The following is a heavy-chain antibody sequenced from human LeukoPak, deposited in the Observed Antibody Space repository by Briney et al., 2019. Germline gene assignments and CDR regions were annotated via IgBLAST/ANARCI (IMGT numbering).Heavy chain of an antibody. D-gene: IGHD2-15*01. J-gene: IGHJ4*02. Sequence: SETLSLTCTASGGFISSSSHYWGWIRQPPGKGLECIGSMYYSGGTYYNPSLKSRVTISIETSKNQFSLKLNSVTAVDTAVYYCARLVRYCRPDRCYPFDYWGQGTLVTVSS. CDR3: ARLVRYCRPDRCYPFDY. CDR2: MYYSGGT. CDR1: GGFISSSSHY. V-gene: IGHV4-39*01.